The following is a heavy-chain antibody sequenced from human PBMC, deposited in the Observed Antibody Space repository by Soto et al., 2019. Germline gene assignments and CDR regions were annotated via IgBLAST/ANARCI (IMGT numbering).Heavy chain of an antibody. Sequence: QVQLVQSGADVKKPGASVKVACKASGYNFTSYGISWVRQAPGQGLEWMGWISPHNDRTKYARRFQDRVTMTTETPTSTVYMELVSLRSDVTAVYYFARDLYYSSGRYFDHDAFDIWGQGTVVTVSS. J-gene: IGHJ3*02. D-gene: IGHD6-19*01. CDR1: GYNFTSYG. CDR3: ARDLYYSSGRYFDHDAFDI. V-gene: IGHV1-18*01. CDR2: ISPHNDRT.